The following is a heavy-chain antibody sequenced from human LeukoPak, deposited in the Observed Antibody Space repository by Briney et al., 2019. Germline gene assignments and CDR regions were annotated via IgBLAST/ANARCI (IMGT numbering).Heavy chain of an antibody. J-gene: IGHJ4*02. Sequence: PGGSLRLSCAASRFTFSSYWMSWVRQALGKGLEWVANIKQDGGEKYYVDSVKGRFTISRDNAKNSLNLQLNSLRAEDTAVYYCARLNSYGFYYFDYWGQGTLVTVSS. CDR1: RFTFSSYW. D-gene: IGHD5-18*01. V-gene: IGHV3-7*01. CDR3: ARLNSYGFYYFDY. CDR2: IKQDGGEK.